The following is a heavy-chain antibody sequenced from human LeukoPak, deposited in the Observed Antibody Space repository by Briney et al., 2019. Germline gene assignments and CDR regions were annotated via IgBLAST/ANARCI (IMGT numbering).Heavy chain of an antibody. J-gene: IGHJ4*02. D-gene: IGHD6-19*01. CDR3: ARDHGYSSGWYNY. V-gene: IGHV1-2*06. CDR1: GYTFTGYY. CDR2: INPNSGGT. Sequence: ASVKVSCKASGYTFTGYYMHWVRQAPGQGLEWMGRINPNSGGTNYAQKFQGRVTMTRDTSISTAYMELSRLRSDDTAVYYCARDHGYSSGWYNYWSQGTLVTISS.